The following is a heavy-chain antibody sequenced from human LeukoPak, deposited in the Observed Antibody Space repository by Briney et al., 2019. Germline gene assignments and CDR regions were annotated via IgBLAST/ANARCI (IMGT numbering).Heavy chain of an antibody. V-gene: IGHV3-30*02. J-gene: IGHJ4*02. CDR1: GFTFSTSG. CDR2: IRNDGNKY. CDR3: VKVDT. D-gene: IGHD5-18*01. Sequence: QTGGSLRLSCVASGFTFSTSGMHWVRQSPGKGLDWVAFIRNDGNKYNYAESVKGRFTISRDNSKNALYLQMDSLSAEDTAVYYCVKVDTWGQGTLVTVSS.